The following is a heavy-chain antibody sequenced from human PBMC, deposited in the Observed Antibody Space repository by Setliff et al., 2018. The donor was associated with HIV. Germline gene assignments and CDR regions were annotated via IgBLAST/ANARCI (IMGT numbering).Heavy chain of an antibody. Sequence: GGSLRLSCAASGFTSSNYNMNWVRQAPGKGLEWVSSISYDSRFIYHADSMKGRFTISRDNAKKLVYLQMNSLRAEDTAIYYCARDRASSGYYARFDHWGQGTLVTVSS. CDR1: GFTSSNYN. CDR3: ARDRASSGYYARFDH. D-gene: IGHD3-22*01. CDR2: ISYDSRFI. J-gene: IGHJ4*02. V-gene: IGHV3-21*01.